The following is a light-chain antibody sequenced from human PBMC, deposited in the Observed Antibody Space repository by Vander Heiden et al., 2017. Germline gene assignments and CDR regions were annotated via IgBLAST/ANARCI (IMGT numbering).Light chain of an antibody. Sequence: EIVMTQSPVTLSVSPGERATLSCRASQSLSSNLAWHQQKPGQAPRLLIYSASTRATGIPARFSGSGSETEFTLTISSLQSEDFAVYYCQQYNSWPFTFGGGTKVEIK. J-gene: IGKJ4*01. CDR2: SAS. V-gene: IGKV3-15*01. CDR1: QSLSSN. CDR3: QQYNSWPFT.